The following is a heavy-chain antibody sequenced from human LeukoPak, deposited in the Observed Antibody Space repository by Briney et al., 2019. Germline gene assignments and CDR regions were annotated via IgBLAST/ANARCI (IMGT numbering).Heavy chain of an antibody. CDR3: ARHPGGNPTHRFDY. CDR1: DSLSNYF. V-gene: IGHV4-59*08. D-gene: IGHD4-23*01. J-gene: IGHJ4*02. Sequence: SETLSLTCTVSDSLSNYFWSWIRQSSGKGLEWIGYVHESGSTNYNPSLKSRVTISVDTSKNQFSLKVRSVTAADMAVYYCARHPGGNPTHRFDYWGQGILVTVSS. CDR2: VHESGST.